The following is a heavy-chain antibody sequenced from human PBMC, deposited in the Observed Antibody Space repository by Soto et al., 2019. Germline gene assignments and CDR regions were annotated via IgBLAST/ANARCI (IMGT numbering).Heavy chain of an antibody. CDR1: GFTFSSYA. CDR3: AKGANYYDSSDPSKGSNWFDP. D-gene: IGHD3-22*01. Sequence: PGGSLRLSCAASGFTFSSYAMSWVRQAPGKGLEWVSAISGSGGSTYYADSVKGRFTISRDNSKNTLYLQMNSLRAEDAAVYYCAKGANYYDSSDPSKGSNWFDPWGQGTLVTVSS. J-gene: IGHJ5*02. CDR2: ISGSGGST. V-gene: IGHV3-23*01.